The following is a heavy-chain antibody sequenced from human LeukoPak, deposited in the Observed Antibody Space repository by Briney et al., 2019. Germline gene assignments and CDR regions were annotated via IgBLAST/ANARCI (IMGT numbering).Heavy chain of an antibody. CDR3: ARDVAYYDSSGYYSHFDY. Sequence: SETLSLTCTVSGGSTSSGGYYWSWIRQHPGKGLEWIGYIYYSGSTYYNPSLKSRVTISVDTSKNQFSLKLSSVTAADTAVYYCARDVAYYDSSGYYSHFDYWGQGTLVTVSS. CDR1: GGSTSSGGYY. D-gene: IGHD3-22*01. V-gene: IGHV4-31*03. J-gene: IGHJ4*02. CDR2: IYYSGST.